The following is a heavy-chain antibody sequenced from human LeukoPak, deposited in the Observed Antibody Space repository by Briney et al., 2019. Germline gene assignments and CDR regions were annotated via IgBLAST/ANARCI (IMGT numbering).Heavy chain of an antibody. CDR3: ANLVEYDSSGPGGYFDY. CDR2: ISSSGSTI. J-gene: IGHJ4*02. V-gene: IGHV3-11*01. CDR1: GFTFSDYY. D-gene: IGHD3-22*01. Sequence: GGSLRLSCAASGFTFSDYYMSWIRQAPGKGLVWVSYISSSGSTIYYADSVKGRFTISRDNAKNSLYLEMNSLRGEDTAVYYCANLVEYDSSGPGGYFDYWGQGTLVTVSS.